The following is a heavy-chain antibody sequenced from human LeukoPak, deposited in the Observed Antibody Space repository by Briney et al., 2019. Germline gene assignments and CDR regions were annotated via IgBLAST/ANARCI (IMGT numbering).Heavy chain of an antibody. V-gene: IGHV4-59*01. D-gene: IGHD3-3*01. CDR3: ARVGLMDFWSRYYYFDY. CDR2: IYYSGST. CDR1: GGSISSYY. Sequence: PSETLSLNCTVSGGSISSYYWSWIGQRPGKGLEWIGYIYYSGSTNYNPSLQSRVTISVDTSNNHFSLKLSSVTAADTAVYYCARVGLMDFWSRYYYFDYWGQGTLVTVSS. J-gene: IGHJ4*02.